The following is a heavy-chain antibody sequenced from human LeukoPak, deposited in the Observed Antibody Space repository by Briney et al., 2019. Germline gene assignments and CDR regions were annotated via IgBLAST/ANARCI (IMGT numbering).Heavy chain of an antibody. Sequence: GRSLRLSCAASGFTFSDYYMSWIRQAPGKGLEWVSYISSSGSTIYYADSVKGRFTISRDNAKNSLYLQMNSLRAEDTAVYYCARSKYYYDSSGYGAAFDIWGQGTMVTVSS. J-gene: IGHJ3*02. CDR3: ARSKYYYDSSGYGAAFDI. V-gene: IGHV3-11*04. CDR2: ISSSGSTI. CDR1: GFTFSDYY. D-gene: IGHD3-22*01.